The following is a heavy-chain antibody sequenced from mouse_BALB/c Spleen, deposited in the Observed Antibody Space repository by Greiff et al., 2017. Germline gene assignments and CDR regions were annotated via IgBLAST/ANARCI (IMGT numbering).Heavy chain of an antibody. CDR1: GYTFTSYT. Sequence: VQLVESAAELARPGASVKMSCKASGYTFTSYTMHWVKQRPGQGLEWIGYINPSSGYTEYNQKFKDKTTLTADKSSSTAYMQLSSLTSEDSAVYYCARGEITTRYAMDYWGQGTSVTVSS. J-gene: IGHJ4*01. CDR2: INPSSGYT. V-gene: IGHV1-4*02. CDR3: ARGEITTRYAMDY. D-gene: IGHD2-4*01.